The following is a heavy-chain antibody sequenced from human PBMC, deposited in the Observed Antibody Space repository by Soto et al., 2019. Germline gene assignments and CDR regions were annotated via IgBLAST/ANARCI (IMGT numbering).Heavy chain of an antibody. CDR1: GDSISRGGYY. D-gene: IGHD2-15*01. V-gene: IGHV4-31*03. Sequence: QVQLQESGPGLVKPSQTLSLTCNVSGDSISRGGYYWSWVRQHPGKGLEWLGYIYYRGSTYYNPSLNSRVHISVDTSKNHFSLRLSSVTAADTAVYYCARVEVVITRGALDYWGPGTLVTVSS. CDR3: ARVEVVITRGALDY. CDR2: IYYRGST. J-gene: IGHJ4*02.